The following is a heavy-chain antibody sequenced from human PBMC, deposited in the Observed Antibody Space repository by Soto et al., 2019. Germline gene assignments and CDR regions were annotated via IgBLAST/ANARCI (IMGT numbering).Heavy chain of an antibody. D-gene: IGHD5-18*01. CDR2: IYYSGTT. CDR1: GGSISSGDYY. Sequence: QVQLQESGPGLVKPSQTLSLTCTVSGGSISSGDYYWSWIRQPPGKGLEWIGYIYYSGTTYYIPSLSSRVTISVDTSKNQFSLKLSSVTAADTAVYYCASNSYGYAFCDYWGQGTLVTVSS. CDR3: ASNSYGYAFCDY. J-gene: IGHJ4*02. V-gene: IGHV4-30-4*01.